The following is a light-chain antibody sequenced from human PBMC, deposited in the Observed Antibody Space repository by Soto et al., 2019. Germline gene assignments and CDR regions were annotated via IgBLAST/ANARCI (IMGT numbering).Light chain of an antibody. CDR3: QQYRSSVTRT. J-gene: IGKJ1*01. Sequence: EVVLTQSPGTVSLSPGERATLSCSASQSITSNYLAWYQQKPGQAPRLLIYAASSRPTGIPDRFSGSGSWTDFTLSISQLEPEDFTVYYCQQYRSSVTRTFGQGTKVEIK. CDR1: QSITSNY. V-gene: IGKV3-20*01. CDR2: AAS.